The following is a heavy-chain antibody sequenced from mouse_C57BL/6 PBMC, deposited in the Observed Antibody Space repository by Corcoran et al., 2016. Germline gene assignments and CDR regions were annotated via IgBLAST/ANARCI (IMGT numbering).Heavy chain of an antibody. V-gene: IGHV9-3*01. CDR1: GYTFTTYG. CDR2: INTYSGVP. Sequence: QIQLVQSGPELKKPGETVKISCKASGYTFTTYGMSWVKQAPGKGLKWMGWINTYSGVPTYADDFKGRFAFSLETSASTAYLQINNLKNEDTATYFCARGSRYSNSLNYCDYWGQGTTLTVSS. D-gene: IGHD2-5*01. CDR3: ARGSRYSNSLNYCDY. J-gene: IGHJ2*01.